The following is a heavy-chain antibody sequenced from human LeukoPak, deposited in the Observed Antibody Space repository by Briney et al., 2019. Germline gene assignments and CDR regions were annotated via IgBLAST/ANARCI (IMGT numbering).Heavy chain of an antibody. V-gene: IGHV4-59*08. CDR2: IYYSGSI. CDR3: ARLVGATNYYYGMDV. Sequence: SETLSLACTVSGGSISSYYWSWIRQPPRPGLELIGYIYYSGSIKYNPYLKSRVTISLDTSKNKFSLKLSSETAAETAVYYCARLVGATNYYYGMDVWGQGTTVTVSS. J-gene: IGHJ6*02. CDR1: GGSISSYY. D-gene: IGHD1-26*01.